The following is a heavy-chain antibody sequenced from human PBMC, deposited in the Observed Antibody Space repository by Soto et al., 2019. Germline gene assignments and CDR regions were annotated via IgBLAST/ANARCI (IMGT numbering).Heavy chain of an antibody. J-gene: IGHJ6*02. Sequence: SVPVSCQASGGTFSSYAFSWVRQAPGQGLEWLGGIIPIFGTANYAQKFQGRVTITADKSTSTAYMELSSLRSEDTAVYYCARDCSSTSCRYQGNRYYGMDVWGQGTTVTVSS. V-gene: IGHV1-69*06. CDR3: ARDCSSTSCRYQGNRYYGMDV. D-gene: IGHD2-2*01. CDR2: IIPIFGTA. CDR1: GGTFSSYA.